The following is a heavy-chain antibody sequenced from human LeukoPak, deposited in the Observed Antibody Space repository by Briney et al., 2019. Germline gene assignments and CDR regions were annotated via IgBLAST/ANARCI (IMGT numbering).Heavy chain of an antibody. V-gene: IGHV3-33*01. J-gene: IGHJ4*02. Sequence: PGRSLRLSCAASVFTFSSHDMHWVRQAPGKGRKWVAVIRSGGSNINYADSVTGRFTISRDNSKNTLFLQMDSLRVEDTAVYYCARERSSGFVLDYWGQGILVTVSS. CDR3: ARERSSGFVLDY. CDR1: VFTFSSHD. D-gene: IGHD3-10*01. CDR2: IRSGGSNI.